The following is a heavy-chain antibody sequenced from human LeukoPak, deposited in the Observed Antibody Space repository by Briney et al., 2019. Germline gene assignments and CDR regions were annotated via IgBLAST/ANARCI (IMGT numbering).Heavy chain of an antibody. V-gene: IGHV1-69*13. CDR1: GGTFSSYA. Sequence: SVKVSCKASGGTFSSYAISWVRQAPGQGLEWMGGIIPIFGTANYAQKFQGRVTITADESTSTAYMELSSLRSEDTAVYYCAIDSSGYYYNWFDPWGQGPLVTVSS. D-gene: IGHD3-22*01. CDR3: AIDSSGYYYNWFDP. CDR2: IIPIFGTA. J-gene: IGHJ5*02.